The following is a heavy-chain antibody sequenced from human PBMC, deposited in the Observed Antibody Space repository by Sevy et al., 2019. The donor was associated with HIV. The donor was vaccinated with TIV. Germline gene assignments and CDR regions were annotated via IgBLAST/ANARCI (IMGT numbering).Heavy chain of an antibody. D-gene: IGHD6-13*01. CDR3: ARDKTGIASAADR. CDR2: ISSTSSYT. Sequence: GGSLRLSCAASGFTFSDYYMSWIRQAPGKGLEWVSYISSTSSYTNYADSVKGRFTISRDNAKNSLYLQMNSLRAEDTAVYYCARDKTGIASAADRWGQGTLVTVSS. V-gene: IGHV3-11*06. J-gene: IGHJ5*02. CDR1: GFTFSDYY.